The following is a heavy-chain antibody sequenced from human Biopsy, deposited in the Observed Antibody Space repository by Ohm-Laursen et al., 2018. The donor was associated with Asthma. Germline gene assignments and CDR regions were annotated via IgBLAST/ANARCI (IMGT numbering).Heavy chain of an antibody. D-gene: IGHD3-22*01. CDR2: VSSDGHDK. V-gene: IGHV3-30*03. J-gene: IGHJ3*01. CDR3: ARQSGQDYDDTSAFDA. Sequence: SLRLSCAASGFTFSSYAMSWVRQGPGKGLEWVAHVSSDGHDKYYEDSVKGRFTISRDNSRNRLYLQINRLTVEDSAVYFCARQSGQDYDDTSAFDAWGQGTKVAVSS. CDR1: GFTFSSYA.